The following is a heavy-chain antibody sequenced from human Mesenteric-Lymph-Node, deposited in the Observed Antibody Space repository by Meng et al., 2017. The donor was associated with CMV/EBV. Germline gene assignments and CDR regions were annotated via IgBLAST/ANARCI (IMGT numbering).Heavy chain of an antibody. CDR3: ARRGGTVTTFDY. V-gene: IGHV4-39*01. J-gene: IGHJ4*02. Sequence: TFSSYWMSWVRQAPGKGLEWIGSIYYSGSTYYNPSLKSRVTISVDTSKNQFSLKLSSVTAADTAVYYCARRGGTVTTFDYWGQGTLVTVSS. CDR1: TFSSYW. D-gene: IGHD4-11*01. CDR2: IYYSGST.